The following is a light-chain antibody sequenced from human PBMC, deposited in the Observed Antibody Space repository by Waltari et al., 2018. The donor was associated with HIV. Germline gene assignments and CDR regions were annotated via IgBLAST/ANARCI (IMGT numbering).Light chain of an antibody. CDR1: SSDVGGYDY. CDR2: EVS. Sequence: QSALTPSASVSGSPGQSITISCTGTSSDVGGYDYVSWYQQHPGKAPKLMIYEVSNRPSGVSTRFSGSKSGNTASLIISGLQAEDEADYYCTSYTSSTTLVFGTGTKVTVL. J-gene: IGLJ1*01. CDR3: TSYTSSTTLV. V-gene: IGLV2-14*01.